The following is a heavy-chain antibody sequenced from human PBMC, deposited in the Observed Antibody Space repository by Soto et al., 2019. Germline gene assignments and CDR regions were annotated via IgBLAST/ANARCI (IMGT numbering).Heavy chain of an antibody. Sequence: QVQLVQSGAAVKKPGSSVKVSCKASGGTFSNYAISWVRQAPGQGLEWMGGITPIFGTANYAQKFQGRVTINADESMSTAYMELSRLRSDDTAVYYCAQTLGLAVAGPGRFDLWGRGTLVTVSS. D-gene: IGHD6-19*01. V-gene: IGHV1-69*12. CDR2: ITPIFGTA. CDR3: AQTLGLAVAGPGRFDL. CDR1: GGTFSNYA. J-gene: IGHJ2*01.